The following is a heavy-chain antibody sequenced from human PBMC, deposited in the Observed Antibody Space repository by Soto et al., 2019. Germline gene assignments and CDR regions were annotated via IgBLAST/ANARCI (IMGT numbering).Heavy chain of an antibody. Sequence: QVQLQESGPGLVKPSKTLSLTCTVSGGSISSGGYYWSWIRQHPGKGLEWIGYIYYSGSTYYNPSLKSRVTIAVDTSKNQFSLKLSSVTAADTAVYYCARGPVYGGRIRFDPWGQGTLVTVSS. CDR2: IYYSGST. D-gene: IGHD4-17*01. J-gene: IGHJ5*02. V-gene: IGHV4-31*03. CDR3: ARGPVYGGRIRFDP. CDR1: GGSISSGGYY.